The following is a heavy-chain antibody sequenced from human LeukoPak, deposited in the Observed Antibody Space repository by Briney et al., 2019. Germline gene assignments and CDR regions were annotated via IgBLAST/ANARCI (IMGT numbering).Heavy chain of an antibody. D-gene: IGHD3-9*01. CDR1: GFTFSDYG. Sequence: PGGSLRLSCAASGFTFSDYGMHWVRQAPGKGLDWVANIWYDGSAKYFADSVKGRFTISRDNSKNTVSLQMDSLRVEDTAVYYCARRARLYFYMDVWGKGTTVTVSS. V-gene: IGHV3-33*01. CDR2: IWYDGSAK. J-gene: IGHJ6*04. CDR3: ARRARLYFYMDV.